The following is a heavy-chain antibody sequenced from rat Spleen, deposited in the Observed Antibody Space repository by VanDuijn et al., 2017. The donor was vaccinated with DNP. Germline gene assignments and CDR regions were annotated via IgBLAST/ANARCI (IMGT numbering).Heavy chain of an antibody. CDR3: AKDLQWYAMDA. Sequence: EVQLVESGGGSVQPGRSPKISCEASGFTFSDYDMAWVRQAPKKGLEWVATISYDGSSTYYRDSVKGRFTISRDNAENNVYLQMNSLRSEDTATYYCAKDLQWYAMDAWGQGTSVSVSS. V-gene: IGHV5-17*01. CDR2: ISYDGSST. D-gene: IGHD1-1*01. CDR1: GFTFSDYD. J-gene: IGHJ4*01.